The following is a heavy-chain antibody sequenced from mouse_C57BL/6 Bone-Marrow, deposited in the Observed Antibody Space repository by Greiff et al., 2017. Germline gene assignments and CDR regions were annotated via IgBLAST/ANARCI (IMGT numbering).Heavy chain of an antibody. CDR1: GYTFTSYW. CDR3: AGDGISTEVEPYYAMDY. Sequence: QVQLQQPGTELVKPGASVKLSCKASGYTFTSYWMHWVKQRPGQGLEWIGNINPCNGGTNYNEKFKSKATLTVDKSSSTAYMQLSSLTSEHSGVYYCAGDGISTEVEPYYAMDYWGQGTSVTVSS. CDR2: INPCNGGT. D-gene: IGHD1-1*01. V-gene: IGHV1-53*01. J-gene: IGHJ4*01.